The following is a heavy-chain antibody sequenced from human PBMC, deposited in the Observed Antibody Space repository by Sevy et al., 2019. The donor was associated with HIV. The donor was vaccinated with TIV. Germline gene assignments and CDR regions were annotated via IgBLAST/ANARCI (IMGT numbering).Heavy chain of an antibody. V-gene: IGHV5-10-1*01. CDR3: ARVRRWLQLGVDGFDI. J-gene: IGHJ3*02. Sequence: GESLKISCKGSGYSFTSYWISWVRQMPGKGLEWMGRIDLSDSYTNYSPSFQGHVTISDDKSISTAYLQWSSLKASDTAMYYCARVRRWLQLGVDGFDIWGQETMVTVSS. D-gene: IGHD5-12*01. CDR1: GYSFTSYW. CDR2: IDLSDSYT.